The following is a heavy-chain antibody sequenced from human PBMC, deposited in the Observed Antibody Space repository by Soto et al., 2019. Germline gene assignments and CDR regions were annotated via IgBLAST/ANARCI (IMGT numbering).Heavy chain of an antibody. CDR2: ISWNGGGI. CDR1: GFTFDDYA. D-gene: IGHD6-6*01. J-gene: IGHJ6*03. CDR3: AKDNAARYYSYFMDV. V-gene: IGHV3-9*01. Sequence: GGSLRLSCAASGFTFDDYAMHWVRLVPGKGLEWVSGISWNGGGIGYADSVKGRFTISRDNAKNSLYLQINSLRAEDTALYYCAKDNAARYYSYFMDVWGKGNTVTVSS.